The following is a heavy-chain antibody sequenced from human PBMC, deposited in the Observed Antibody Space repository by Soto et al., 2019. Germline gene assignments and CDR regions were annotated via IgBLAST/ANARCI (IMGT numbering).Heavy chain of an antibody. Sequence: GGSLRLSCAASGFTFSSFAMSWFGQAPGKGLEWVSVISDSGGSTYYADSVRGRFTISRDNSKSTLFLQMNSLRGDDTAIYYCAKPISGYYAPSDHWGQGTQVTVSS. CDR1: GFTFSSFA. D-gene: IGHD3-22*01. V-gene: IGHV3-23*01. CDR2: ISDSGGST. J-gene: IGHJ4*02. CDR3: AKPISGYYAPSDH.